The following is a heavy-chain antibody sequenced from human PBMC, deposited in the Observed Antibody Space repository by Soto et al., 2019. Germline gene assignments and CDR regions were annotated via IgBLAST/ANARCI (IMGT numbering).Heavy chain of an antibody. V-gene: IGHV1-24*01. Sequence: ASVKVSCKVSGYTLTELSMHWVRQAPGKGLEWMGGFDPEDGETIYAQKFQGRATMTEDTSTDTAYMELSSLRSEDTAVYYCATKGRWYVGYYYYGMDVWGQGTTVTVSS. CDR3: ATKGRWYVGYYYYGMDV. CDR2: FDPEDGET. D-gene: IGHD6-13*01. J-gene: IGHJ6*02. CDR1: GYTLTELS.